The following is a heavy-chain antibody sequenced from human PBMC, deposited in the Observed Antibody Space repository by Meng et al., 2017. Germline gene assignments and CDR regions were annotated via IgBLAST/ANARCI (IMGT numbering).Heavy chain of an antibody. CDR2: IYYSGST. CDR3: ARVPYYGSGSYQYNWFDP. D-gene: IGHD3-10*01. V-gene: IGHV4-39*07. CDR1: GGSISSSSSY. Sequence: QLQLEEAGPGLVKPSETLSLTCTVSGGSISSSSSYWGWIRQPPGKGLEWIGSIYYSGSTYYNPSLKSRVTISVDTSKNQFSLKLSSVTAADTAVYYCARVPYYGSGSYQYNWFDPWGQGTLVTVSS. J-gene: IGHJ5*02.